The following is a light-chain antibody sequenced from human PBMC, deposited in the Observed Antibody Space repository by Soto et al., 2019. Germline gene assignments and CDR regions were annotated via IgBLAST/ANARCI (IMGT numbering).Light chain of an antibody. CDR3: SSYTSSSTLGV. V-gene: IGLV2-14*01. CDR2: EVS. Sequence: QSALTQPASVSGSPGQSITISCTGTSSDVGGYNYVSWYQQHPGKAPKLMIYEVSNRPSGVSNRFSGSKSGNTASLTISGLHAEDEVNYYCSSYTSSSTLGVFGTGTKVTVL. J-gene: IGLJ1*01. CDR1: SSDVGGYNY.